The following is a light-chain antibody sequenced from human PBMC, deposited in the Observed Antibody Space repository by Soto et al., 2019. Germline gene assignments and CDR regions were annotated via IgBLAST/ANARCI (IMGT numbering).Light chain of an antibody. CDR3: SSNTSSSPVV. CDR2: DVS. J-gene: IGLJ3*02. CDR1: NSDVGDYAY. Sequence: SALTQPASVSGSPGQSITISCSGTNSDVGDYAYVTWYQQHPGKAPKVMIYDVSNRPSGVSNRFSGSKSGNTASLTISGLQAEDEADYYCSSNTSSSPVVFGGGTKVTVL. V-gene: IGLV2-14*01.